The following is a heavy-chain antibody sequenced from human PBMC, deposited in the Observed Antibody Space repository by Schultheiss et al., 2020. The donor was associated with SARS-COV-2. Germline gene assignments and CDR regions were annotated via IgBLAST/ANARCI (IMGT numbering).Heavy chain of an antibody. CDR1: GGSISSYY. V-gene: IGHV4-59*12. Sequence: GSLRLSCTVSGGSISSYYWSWIRQPPGKGLEYIGRIYNTGSTNYNPSLKSRVTISVDKSKNQFSLKLNSVTAADTAVYYCASDSTSDDSFGVWGRGTMVTVSS. CDR2: IYNTGST. J-gene: IGHJ3*01. CDR3: ASDSTSDDSFGV.